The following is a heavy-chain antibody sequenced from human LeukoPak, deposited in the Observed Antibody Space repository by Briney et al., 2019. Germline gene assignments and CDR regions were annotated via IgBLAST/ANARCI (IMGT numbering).Heavy chain of an antibody. Sequence: PSQTLSLTCTVSGGSISSGDYYWSWIRQPPGKGLEWIGYIYYSGSTYYNPSLKSRATISVDTSKNQFSLKLSSVTAADTAVYYCARDRTKIKFQHWGQGTLVTVSS. J-gene: IGHJ1*01. CDR1: GGSISSGDYY. D-gene: IGHD5-24*01. CDR3: ARDRTKIKFQH. CDR2: IYYSGST. V-gene: IGHV4-30-4*01.